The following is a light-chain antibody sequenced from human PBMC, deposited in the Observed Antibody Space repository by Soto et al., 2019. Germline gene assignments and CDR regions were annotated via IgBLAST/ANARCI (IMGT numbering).Light chain of an antibody. J-gene: IGKJ3*01. V-gene: IGKV1-9*01. CDR2: SAS. Sequence: DVQLTRSPSFLSASEGAPIPTPSRAIRAILFFLAGYQHKPGKAPRLLIDSASTLQSGVPSRFSGSGSGTEFTLTINDLQPEDFATYYCQQLNIYPLTFGPGTKVDVK. CDR3: QQLNIYPLT. CDR1: RAILFF.